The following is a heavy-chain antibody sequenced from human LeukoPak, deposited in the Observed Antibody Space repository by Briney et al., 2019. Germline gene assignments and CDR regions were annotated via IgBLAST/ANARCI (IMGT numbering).Heavy chain of an antibody. V-gene: IGHV3-23*01. CDR1: GFTFSTYV. Sequence: GGSLRLSCAASGFTFSTYVMSWVRQAPGKGLEWVSGISASGDNTYYADSVKGRFTISRDNSKNTLHPQMNSLRAEDTAVYYCAKGSGYDTDFDYWGQGTLATVSS. CDR3: AKGSGYDTDFDY. CDR2: ISASGDNT. D-gene: IGHD3-9*01. J-gene: IGHJ4*02.